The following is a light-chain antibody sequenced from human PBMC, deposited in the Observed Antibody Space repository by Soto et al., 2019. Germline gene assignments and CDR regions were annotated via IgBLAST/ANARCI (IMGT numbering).Light chain of an antibody. Sequence: EIVMTQSQATLSVSPGERATLSCRASQSVSSNLARYQQKPGQAPRLLIYGASTRATGIPARFSGSGSGTEFTLTISSLQSEDFAVYYCQQYNNWPPWTFGQRTKVDI. CDR3: QQYNNWPPWT. CDR2: GAS. V-gene: IGKV3-15*01. CDR1: QSVSSN. J-gene: IGKJ1*01.